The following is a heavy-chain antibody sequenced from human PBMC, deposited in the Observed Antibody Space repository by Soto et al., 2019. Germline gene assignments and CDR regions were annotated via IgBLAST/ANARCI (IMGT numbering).Heavy chain of an antibody. CDR3: ARGVATITRGGFDY. V-gene: IGHV3-48*02. Sequence: LRLSCAASGFTFSSYSMNWVRQAPGKGLEWVSYISSSSSTIYYADSVKGRFTISRDNAKNSLYLQMNSLRDEDTAVYYCARGVATITRGGFDYWGQGTLVTVSS. CDR1: GFTFSSYS. D-gene: IGHD5-12*01. CDR2: ISSSSSTI. J-gene: IGHJ4*02.